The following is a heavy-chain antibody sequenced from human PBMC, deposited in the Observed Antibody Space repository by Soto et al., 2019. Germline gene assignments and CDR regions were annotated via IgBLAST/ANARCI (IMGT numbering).Heavy chain of an antibody. CDR3: ERAPKELLGLFYYYYGMDV. J-gene: IGHJ6*02. Sequence: GGSLRLSCAASGFTFSSYDMHWVRQATGKGLEWVSAIGTAGDTYYPGSVKGRFTISRENAKNSLYLQMNSLRAEDTAVYYCERAPKELLGLFYYYYGMDVWGQGTTVTVSS. CDR1: GFTFSSYD. D-gene: IGHD1-26*01. CDR2: IGTAGDT. V-gene: IGHV3-13*01.